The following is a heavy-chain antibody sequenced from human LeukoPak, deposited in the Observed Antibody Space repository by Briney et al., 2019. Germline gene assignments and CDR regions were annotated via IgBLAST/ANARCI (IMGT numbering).Heavy chain of an antibody. D-gene: IGHD1-26*01. V-gene: IGHV3-23*01. Sequence: GGSLRLSCAASGFTFSSYAMSWVRQAPGKGLEWVSAISGSGGSTYYADSVKGRFTVSRDNSKNTLYLQMNSLRAEDPAVYYCAKEGWEPYYFDYWGQGTLVTVSS. CDR3: AKEGWEPYYFDY. CDR2: ISGSGGST. J-gene: IGHJ4*02. CDR1: GFTFSSYA.